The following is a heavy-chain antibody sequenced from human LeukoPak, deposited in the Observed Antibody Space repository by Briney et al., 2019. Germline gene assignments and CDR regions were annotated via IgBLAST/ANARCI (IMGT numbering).Heavy chain of an antibody. V-gene: IGHV3-30*02. CDR1: GFTFSSYG. Sequence: GGSLRLSCAASGFTFSSYGMHWVRQAPGKGLEWVALIRYDGSDKNYADSVKGRFTISTDNSKNTLYLQMSSLRAEDTAVYYCAKSGIDWFSYADSWGQGTLVTVSS. D-gene: IGHD3-9*01. CDR2: IRYDGSDK. CDR3: AKSGIDWFSYADS. J-gene: IGHJ4*02.